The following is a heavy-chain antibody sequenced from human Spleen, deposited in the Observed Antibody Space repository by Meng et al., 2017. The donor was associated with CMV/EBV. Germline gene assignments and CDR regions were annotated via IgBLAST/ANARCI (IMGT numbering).Heavy chain of an antibody. CDR1: GFTVSSYY. D-gene: IGHD3-10*01. Sequence: GGSLRLSCAASGFTVSSYYMSWVRQAPGKGLEWVSAISGSGGSTYYADSVKGRFTISRDNSKNTLHLQMNSLRAEDTAVYYCAKAGSGDGSGSYYNMDFDYWGQGTLVTVSS. V-gene: IGHV3-23*01. CDR2: ISGSGGST. J-gene: IGHJ4*02. CDR3: AKAGSGDGSGSYYNMDFDY.